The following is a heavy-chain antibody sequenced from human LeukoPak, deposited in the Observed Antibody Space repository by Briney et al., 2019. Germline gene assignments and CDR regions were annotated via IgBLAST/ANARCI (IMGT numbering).Heavy chain of an antibody. Sequence: GGSLRHSCAASGFTFSDYYMSWIRQAPGKGLEWVSYISSSGSTIYYADSVKGRFTISRDNAKNSLYLQMHSLRAEDTAVYYCARDKITMVRGVPLSKARDGMDVWGQGTTVTVSS. CDR1: GFTFSDYY. CDR3: ARDKITMVRGVPLSKARDGMDV. J-gene: IGHJ6*02. V-gene: IGHV3-11*01. D-gene: IGHD3-10*01. CDR2: ISSSGSTI.